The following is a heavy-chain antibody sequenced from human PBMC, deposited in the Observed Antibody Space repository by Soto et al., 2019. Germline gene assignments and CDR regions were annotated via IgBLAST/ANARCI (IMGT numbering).Heavy chain of an antibody. CDR1: GGTFSNST. Sequence: QVQLVQSGAEVRKPGSSVKVSCQASGGTFSNSTVTWVRQAPGQGLEWMGRLIPILGLANYAQKLRGRLTITADKSTTTAYMGLRSLRSEDTAIYYCARFKLGDDYWGQGTLVTVSS. J-gene: IGHJ4*02. CDR2: LIPILGLA. D-gene: IGHD5-12*01. CDR3: ARFKLGDDY. V-gene: IGHV1-69*02.